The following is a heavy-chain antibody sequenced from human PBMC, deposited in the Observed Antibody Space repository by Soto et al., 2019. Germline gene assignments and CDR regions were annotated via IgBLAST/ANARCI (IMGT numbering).Heavy chain of an antibody. V-gene: IGHV3-66*01. J-gene: IGHJ4*02. Sequence: GSLRLSCAASGFTVSSNYMSWVRQAPGKGLEWVSVIYSGGSTYYADSAKGRFTISRDNSKNTLYLQMNSLRAEDTAVYYCASRPYYDFWSGYYMGYDYWGQGTLVTVSS. D-gene: IGHD3-3*01. CDR2: IYSGGST. CDR1: GFTVSSNY. CDR3: ASRPYYDFWSGYYMGYDY.